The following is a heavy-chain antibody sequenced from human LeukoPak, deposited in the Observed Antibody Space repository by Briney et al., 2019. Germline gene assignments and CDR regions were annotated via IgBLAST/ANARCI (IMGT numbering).Heavy chain of an antibody. V-gene: IGHV4-59*08. D-gene: IGHD6-6*01. CDR2: IYYSGST. Sequence: PSDTLSLACTVSGGSISSYYWSWLRQPPGKGLEWIGYIYYSGSTNYNPSLKSRVTISVDTAKNQFSLKLSSVTAADTAVYYCARLYSSSFPLYWGQGTLVTVSS. CDR1: GGSISSYY. J-gene: IGHJ4*02. CDR3: ARLYSSSFPLY.